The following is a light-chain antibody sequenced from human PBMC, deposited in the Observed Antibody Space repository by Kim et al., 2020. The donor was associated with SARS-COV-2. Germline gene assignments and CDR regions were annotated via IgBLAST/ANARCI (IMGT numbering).Light chain of an antibody. J-gene: IGKJ2*01. CDR2: AAS. CDR1: QSISTY. CDR3: QQSYSTPDT. Sequence: DIQMTQSPSSLSASVRDRVTITCRASQSISTYLNWYQQKPGIAPKVLIYAASTLQGGVPSRFSGSGSGTDFTLTISSLQPEDFGTYYCQQSYSTPDTFGQGTKLEIK. V-gene: IGKV1-39*01.